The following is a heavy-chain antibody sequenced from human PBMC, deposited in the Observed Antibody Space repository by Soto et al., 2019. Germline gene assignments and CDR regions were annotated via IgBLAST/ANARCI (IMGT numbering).Heavy chain of an antibody. Sequence: GVSLRLSCAASGFTFATYSMNWVRHAPGKGLEWVSYISDSSATRYYADSVTGRFTISKDNSRDTLFLQMNSLTADDTAVYYCAKATTNGGWFNPFDSWGQGALVTVSA. CDR3: AKATTNGGWFNPFDS. V-gene: IGHV3-48*01. J-gene: IGHJ4*02. CDR1: GFTFATYS. D-gene: IGHD6-19*01. CDR2: ISDSSATR.